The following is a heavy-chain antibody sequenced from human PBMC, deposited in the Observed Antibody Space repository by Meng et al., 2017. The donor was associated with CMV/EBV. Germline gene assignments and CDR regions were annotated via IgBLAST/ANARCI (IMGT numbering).Heavy chain of an antibody. CDR1: GFTFSSSG. CDR2: IWYDGSNK. J-gene: IGHJ4*02. CDR3: AKSPPYDFWSGYDY. D-gene: IGHD3-3*01. V-gene: IGHV3-33*06. Sequence: LSLTCAASGFTFSSSGMHWVRQAPGKGLEWVAVIWYDGSNKYYADSVKGRFTISRDNSKNTLYLQMNSLRAEDTAVYYCAKSPPYDFWSGYDYWGQGTLVTVSS.